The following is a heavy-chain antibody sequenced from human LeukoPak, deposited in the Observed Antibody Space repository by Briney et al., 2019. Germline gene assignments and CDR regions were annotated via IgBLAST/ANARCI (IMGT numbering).Heavy chain of an antibody. V-gene: IGHV3-74*01. D-gene: IGHD6-13*01. CDR3: ARGGSSRWYIGLDY. Sequence: GGSLRLSCAASGFTFSSYWMHWVRQAAGKGLVWVSRTNNDGRSTSYADSVKGRFTISRDNAKNTLYLQMNSLRAEDTAVYYCARGGSSRWYIGLDYWGQGTLVTVSS. CDR1: GFTFSSYW. CDR2: TNNDGRST. J-gene: IGHJ4*02.